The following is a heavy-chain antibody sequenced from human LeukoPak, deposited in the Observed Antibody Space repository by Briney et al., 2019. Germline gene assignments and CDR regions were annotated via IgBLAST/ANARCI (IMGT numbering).Heavy chain of an antibody. J-gene: IGHJ4*02. CDR2: IYPGDSDT. CDR3: ARPRHPVSSWYDC. Sequence: GESLKISCKGSGYNFTYYWIGWVRQMPGKGLEWMGIIYPGDSDTRYSPSFQGQVTISADKSINTAYLQWSSLKASDTAMYYCARPRHPVSSWYDCWGQGTLVTVSS. CDR1: GYNFTYYW. D-gene: IGHD6-13*01. V-gene: IGHV5-51*01.